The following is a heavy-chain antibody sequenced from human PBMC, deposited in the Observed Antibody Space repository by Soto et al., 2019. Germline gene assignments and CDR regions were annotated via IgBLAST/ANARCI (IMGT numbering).Heavy chain of an antibody. CDR2: LNPRSGDT. D-gene: IGHD3-3*02. CDR1: GYTLGDHY. CDR3: ARDRLARSHFDN. J-gene: IGHJ4*02. V-gene: IGHV1-2*02. Sequence: QVQLVQSGAEVKKPGASVRVSCKASGYTLGDHYLHWVRQAPGQGLEWMGWLNPRSGDTDSAQRFRGRVTMTCDTSINTAYLELNSLRSDDTAVYFCARDRLARSHFDNWGQGSLVTVSS.